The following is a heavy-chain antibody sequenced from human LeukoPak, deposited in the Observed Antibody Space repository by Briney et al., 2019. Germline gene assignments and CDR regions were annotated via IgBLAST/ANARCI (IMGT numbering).Heavy chain of an antibody. CDR2: FDWDDDK. Sequence: SGPTLVNPTQTLTLTCTFSGFSLSTSGMCVSWIRQPPGKALEWLARFDWDDDKYYNTSLQTRLTLSKDTSKNRVVLTMTNMDPVDTATYYFAGSLGMIDYWGQGALATVSS. D-gene: IGHD1-14*01. CDR1: GFSLSTSGMC. J-gene: IGHJ4*02. V-gene: IGHV2-70*11. CDR3: AGSLGMIDY.